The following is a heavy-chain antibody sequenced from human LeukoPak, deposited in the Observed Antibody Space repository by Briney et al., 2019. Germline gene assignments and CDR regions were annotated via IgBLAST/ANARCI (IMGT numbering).Heavy chain of an antibody. CDR2: IYLGDSDT. D-gene: IGHD1-14*01. CDR3: ARQRNVDRDFDY. CDR1: GYSFTSYW. J-gene: IGHJ4*02. V-gene: IGHV5-51*01. Sequence: GESLKISCKGSGYSFTSYWIGWVRQMPGKGLEWMGIIYLGDSDTRYSPSFQGQVTISADKSIGTAYLQWSSLEASDTAMYYCARQRNVDRDFDYWGQGTLVTVSS.